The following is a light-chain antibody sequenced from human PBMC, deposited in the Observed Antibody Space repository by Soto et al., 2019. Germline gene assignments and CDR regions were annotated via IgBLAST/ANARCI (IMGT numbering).Light chain of an antibody. CDR2: GAS. J-gene: IGKJ1*01. V-gene: IGKV3-20*01. Sequence: ETVLTQSPGTLSLSPGERATLSCRAIQTVAKNYLSWYQQKPGQAPRLLIYGASSRATGIPDRFSGTGSGTDFTLIISRLEPEDFAMYYCQQYGNSPRTFGQGTKVDIK. CDR3: QQYGNSPRT. CDR1: QTVAKNY.